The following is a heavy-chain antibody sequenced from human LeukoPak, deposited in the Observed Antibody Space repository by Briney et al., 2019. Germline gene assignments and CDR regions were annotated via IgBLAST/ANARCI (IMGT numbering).Heavy chain of an antibody. CDR3: ARVYSSSPDFDY. D-gene: IGHD6-13*01. CDR1: RYTCTGYY. Sequence: ASLWDSSKSSRYTCTGYYRRWGRPAPGRRVWRMGWINPNSGGTNYAQKFQVRVTMTRDTYISTAYMELSRLRSDDTAVYYCARVYSSSPDFDYWGQGTLVTVSS. V-gene: IGHV1-2*02. CDR2: INPNSGGT. J-gene: IGHJ4*02.